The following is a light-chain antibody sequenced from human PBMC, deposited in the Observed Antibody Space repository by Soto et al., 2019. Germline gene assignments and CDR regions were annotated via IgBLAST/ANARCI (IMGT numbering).Light chain of an antibody. CDR3: QQYQSYPWT. CDR2: DES. V-gene: IGKV1-5*01. CDR1: QGIVRW. Sequence: DIQMTQSPSTLSASLGDRVSFTCRASQGIVRWLAWYQQKPGKAPKVLIYDESNLETGVPSRFSGSGSGTEFTLTITGLQPDDFATYYCQQYQSYPWTFGQGTKLEIK. J-gene: IGKJ2*02.